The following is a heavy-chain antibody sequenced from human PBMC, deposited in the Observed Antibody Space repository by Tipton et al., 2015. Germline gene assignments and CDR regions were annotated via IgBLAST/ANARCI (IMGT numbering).Heavy chain of an antibody. CDR2: IGTAGDT. Sequence: SLRLSCAASGFTFSSSMHWVRQTTGKGLEWVSAIGTAGDTYYAGSVKGRFTISREDAKNSLYRQMNSLRAEDTAVYYCAGESVGGVLAAFDIWGQGTMVTVSS. CDR1: GFTFSSS. J-gene: IGHJ3*02. D-gene: IGHD3-16*01. CDR3: AGESVGGVLAAFDI. V-gene: IGHV3-13*01.